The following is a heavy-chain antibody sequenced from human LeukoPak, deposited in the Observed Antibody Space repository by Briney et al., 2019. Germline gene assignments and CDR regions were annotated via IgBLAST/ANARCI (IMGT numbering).Heavy chain of an antibody. D-gene: IGHD2-15*01. J-gene: IGHJ4*02. CDR1: GYTFTSYG. Sequence: ASVKVSCKASGYTFTSYGFSWVRQAPGQGLEWMGWISGYNGNTHYAQKFQDRVTMTTDTSTSSAYMELRSLRSDDTAVYYCARDGPYCSGGSCYDPGDYWGQGTLVTVSS. CDR3: ARDGPYCSGGSCYDPGDY. V-gene: IGHV1-18*01. CDR2: ISGYNGNT.